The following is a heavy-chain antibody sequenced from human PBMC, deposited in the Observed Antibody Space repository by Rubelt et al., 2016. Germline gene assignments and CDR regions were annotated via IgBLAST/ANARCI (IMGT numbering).Heavy chain of an antibody. V-gene: IGHV4-34*01. D-gene: IGHD1-7*01. Sequence: QVQLQQWGAGLLKPSETLSLTCAVYGGSFSGYFWSWIRQPPGKGLEWIGEINHSGSTNYNPSLKSRVTISVDPSKNQFSLKLSCVTAADTAVYYCARYISNWNYANYYYYGMDVWGQGTTVTVSS. CDR3: ARYISNWNYANYYYYGMDV. CDR2: INHSGST. J-gene: IGHJ6*02. CDR1: GGSFSGYF.